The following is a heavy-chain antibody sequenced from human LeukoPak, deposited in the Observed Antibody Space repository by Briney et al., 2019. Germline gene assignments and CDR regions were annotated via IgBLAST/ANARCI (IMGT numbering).Heavy chain of an antibody. Sequence: GRSLRLSCAASGFTFSSYGMHWVRQAPGKGLEWVAVIWYDGSNKYYADSVKGRFTISRDNSKNTLYLQMNSLRAEDTAVYYCAKSSSHIHPRAQADAFDIWGQGTMVTVSS. CDR3: AKSSSHIHPRAQADAFDI. CDR1: GFTFSSYG. J-gene: IGHJ3*02. CDR2: IWYDGSNK. D-gene: IGHD6-13*01. V-gene: IGHV3-33*06.